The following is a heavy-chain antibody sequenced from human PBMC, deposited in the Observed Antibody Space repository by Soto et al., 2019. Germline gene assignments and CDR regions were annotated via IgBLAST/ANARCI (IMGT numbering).Heavy chain of an antibody. V-gene: IGHV4-34*01. CDR3: ARVERGTATTVVDAFDI. J-gene: IGHJ3*02. CDR2: MSHSGGT. Sequence: VQLQQWGAGLLKPSETLSLTCAVYGGFVTSGSYYCSWIRQPPGKGLEWIGEMSHSGGTHFNPSLKSRVTISVDTSKNQFTLKMSSVTAADTALYYGARVERGTATTVVDAFDIWGPGTMVTVSS. CDR1: GGFVTSGSYY. D-gene: IGHD1-1*01.